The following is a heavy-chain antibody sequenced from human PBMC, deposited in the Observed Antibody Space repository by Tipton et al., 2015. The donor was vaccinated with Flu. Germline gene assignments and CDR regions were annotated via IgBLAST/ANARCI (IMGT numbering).Heavy chain of an antibody. CDR1: GYSISSGYY. CDR3: ARRYCSGGSCVTGWFDP. Sequence: PGLVKPSETLSLTCAVSGYSISSGYYWGWIRQPPGKGLEWIGSIYHSGSTYYNPSLKSRVTISVDTSKNQFSLKLSYVTAADTAVYYCARRYCSGGSCVTGWFDPWGEGTLVTVSS. D-gene: IGHD2-15*01. CDR2: IYHSGST. V-gene: IGHV4-38-2*01. J-gene: IGHJ5*02.